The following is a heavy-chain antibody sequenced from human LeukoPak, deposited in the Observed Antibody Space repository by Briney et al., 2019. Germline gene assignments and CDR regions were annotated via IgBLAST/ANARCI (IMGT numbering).Heavy chain of an antibody. CDR3: ARTSGAYYDFWSGYYYQEDYGMDV. Sequence: GASVKVSCKASGYTFTGYYMHWVRQAPGQGLEWMGWINPNSGGTNYAQKFQGRVTMTRDTSISTAYMELSRLRSDDTAVYYCARTSGAYYDFWSGYYYQEDYGMDVWGQGTTVTVSS. D-gene: IGHD3-3*01. CDR2: INPNSGGT. V-gene: IGHV1-2*02. J-gene: IGHJ6*02. CDR1: GYTFTGYY.